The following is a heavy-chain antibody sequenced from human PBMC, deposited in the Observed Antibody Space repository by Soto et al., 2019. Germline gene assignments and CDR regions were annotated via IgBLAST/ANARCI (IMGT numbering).Heavy chain of an antibody. Sequence: EVQLAESGGGLVQPGGSLRVSCAASGFTFSSYWMHWVRQAPGKGLVWVSRINSDGSSTSYADSVKGRFTISRDNAKNTLYLQMNSLRAEDTAIYYCARRGAVAGLHYWGQGTLVTVSS. V-gene: IGHV3-74*01. CDR2: INSDGSST. CDR1: GFTFSSYW. D-gene: IGHD6-19*01. CDR3: ARRGAVAGLHY. J-gene: IGHJ4*02.